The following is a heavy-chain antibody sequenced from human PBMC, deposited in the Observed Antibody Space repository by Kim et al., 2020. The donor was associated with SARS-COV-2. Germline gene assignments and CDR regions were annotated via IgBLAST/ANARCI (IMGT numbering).Heavy chain of an antibody. D-gene: IGHD2-15*01. CDR3: ATALCSGGSCHVNDAFDI. CDR2: FDPEDGET. V-gene: IGHV1-24*01. Sequence: ASVKVSCKVSGYTLTELSMHWVRQAPGKGLEWMGGFDPEDGETIYAQKFQGRVTMTEDTSTDSAYMELSSLRSEDTAVYYCATALCSGGSCHVNDAFDIWGQGTMVTVSS. CDR1: GYTLTELS. J-gene: IGHJ3*02.